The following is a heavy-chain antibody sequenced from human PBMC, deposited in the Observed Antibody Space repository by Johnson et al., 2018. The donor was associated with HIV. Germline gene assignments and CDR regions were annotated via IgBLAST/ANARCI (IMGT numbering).Heavy chain of an antibody. CDR2: ISGSGGST. D-gene: IGHD5-24*01. V-gene: IGHV3-11*04. CDR3: ARDSIEMATKSEDAFDI. Sequence: QVLLVESGGGMVQPGGSLRLSCAASGLTFSDHYMSWIRQTPGKGLQWVSYISGSGGSTYYADSVTGRFTISRDNSKNTLYLQMNSLRAEDTAVYYCARDSIEMATKSEDAFDIWGQGTMVTVSS. J-gene: IGHJ3*02. CDR1: GLTFSDHY.